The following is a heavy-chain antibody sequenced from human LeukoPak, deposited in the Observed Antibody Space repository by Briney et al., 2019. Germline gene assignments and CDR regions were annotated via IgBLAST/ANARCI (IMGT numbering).Heavy chain of an antibody. CDR3: ARGFYGSGSYLVR. J-gene: IGHJ4*02. Sequence: SETLSLTCAVYGGSFSGYYWSWIRQTPGKGLERIGEINHSGSTNYNPSLKSRVTISVDTSKNQFSLKLSSVTAADTAVYYCARGFYGSGSYLVRWGQGTLVTVSS. CDR2: INHSGST. CDR1: GGSFSGYY. V-gene: IGHV4-34*01. D-gene: IGHD3-10*01.